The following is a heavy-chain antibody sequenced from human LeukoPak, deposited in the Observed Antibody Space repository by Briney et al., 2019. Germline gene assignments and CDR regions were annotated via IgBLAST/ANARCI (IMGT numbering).Heavy chain of an antibody. CDR1: GFTFNSYT. V-gene: IGHV3-30-3*02. CDR2: MSSDGNKK. J-gene: IGHJ4*02. Sequence: GGSLRLSCAAPGFTFNSYTMHWVRQAPGKGLEWVAVMSSDGNKKFYAEYVKGRFTISRDNSKNTLYLQMNSLRAEDTAVYYCAKKFRGTTVISGDYFDYWGQGTLVTVSS. CDR3: AKKFRGTTVISGDYFDY. D-gene: IGHD4-17*01.